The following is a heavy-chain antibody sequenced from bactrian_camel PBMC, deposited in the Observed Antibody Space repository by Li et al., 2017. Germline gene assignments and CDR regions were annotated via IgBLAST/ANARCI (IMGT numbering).Heavy chain of an antibody. Sequence: QLVESGGGLVQPGGSLRLSCAATGFTFRNHAMSWVRQAPGKGLEWVSSIARDSKKTYYADSVKGRFIISRDNAKNTVYLQMNSLKSEDTALYYCATDPVLYWTAAFSYWGQGTQVTVS. CDR1: GFTFRNHA. J-gene: IGHJ4*01. D-gene: IGHD1*01. CDR2: IARDSKKT. V-gene: IGHV3-2*01. CDR3: ATDPVLYWTAAFSY.